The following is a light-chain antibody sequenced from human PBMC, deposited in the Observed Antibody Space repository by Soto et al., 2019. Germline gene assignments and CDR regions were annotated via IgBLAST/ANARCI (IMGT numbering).Light chain of an antibody. J-gene: IGKJ1*01. V-gene: IGKV4-1*01. Sequence: DIVMTQSPDSLAVSLGERATINCKSSQSVLFSPNNKNHLAWYQQKPGQPPKLLIYWASTRESGVPDRCSGSGSGTDFSLTISSLQAEDVAFYYCQQYHSAPQTFGQGTKVEIK. CDR2: WAS. CDR3: QQYHSAPQT. CDR1: QSVLFSPNNKNH.